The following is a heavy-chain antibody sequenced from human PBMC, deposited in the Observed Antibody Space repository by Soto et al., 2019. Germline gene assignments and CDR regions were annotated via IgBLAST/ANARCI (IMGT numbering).Heavy chain of an antibody. CDR2: INHSGST. J-gene: IGHJ6*02. Sequence: WETLSLTCAVYGGSFGGYYWSWIRQPPGKGLEWIGEINHSGSTNYNPSLKSRVTISIDTSKNQFSPKLSSVTAADTAFYYCAREGALLFGGNSDYYSTLDVWGQGTTVS. CDR3: AREGALLFGGNSDYYSTLDV. V-gene: IGHV4-34*01. CDR1: GGSFGGYY. D-gene: IGHD2-21*02.